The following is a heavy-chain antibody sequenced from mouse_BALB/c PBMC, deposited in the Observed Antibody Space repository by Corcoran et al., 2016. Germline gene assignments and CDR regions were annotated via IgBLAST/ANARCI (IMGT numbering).Heavy chain of an antibody. CDR1: GYTFTNYG. Sequence: QIQLVQAGPELRKPGETVKISCKASGYTFTNYGMNWVKQAPGKGLKWMGWINTYTGEPTYADDFKGRFSFSLETSASTAYLQINNLKNEDTATYFCAREPRAMDYWGQGTSVTVSS. V-gene: IGHV9-3-1*01. CDR2: INTYTGEP. J-gene: IGHJ4*01. CDR3: AREPRAMDY.